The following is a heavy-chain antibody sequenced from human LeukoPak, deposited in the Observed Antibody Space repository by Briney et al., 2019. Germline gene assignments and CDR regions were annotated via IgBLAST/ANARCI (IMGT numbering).Heavy chain of an antibody. D-gene: IGHD4-17*01. CDR1: GLTFSTCA. CDR3: ARSEQQDFGDYEFDY. V-gene: IGHV3-64*01. J-gene: IGHJ4*02. CDR2: ISSDGDST. Sequence: GRCVRLSCAFYGLTFSTCAMQWVSQAPGKGREYVSAISSDGDSTNYANSVKSRFTISRDNSKNTLYLQMGNLRAEDKAVYYCARSEQQDFGDYEFDYWGQGTLVTVSS.